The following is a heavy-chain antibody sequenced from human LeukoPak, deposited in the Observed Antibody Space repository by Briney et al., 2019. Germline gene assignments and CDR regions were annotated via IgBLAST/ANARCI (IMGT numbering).Heavy chain of an antibody. D-gene: IGHD2-15*01. Sequence: GGSLRLSCAASGFTFKNYAINWVRQAPGEGLEWVSRISGSGTTTDYADSVKGRFTVSRDNSKNTVYLQMTSLRAEDTAIYYCAKDSDISAFFDYWGQATPVTVS. J-gene: IGHJ4*02. V-gene: IGHV3-23*01. CDR3: AKDSDISAFFDY. CDR1: GFTFKNYA. CDR2: ISGSGTTT.